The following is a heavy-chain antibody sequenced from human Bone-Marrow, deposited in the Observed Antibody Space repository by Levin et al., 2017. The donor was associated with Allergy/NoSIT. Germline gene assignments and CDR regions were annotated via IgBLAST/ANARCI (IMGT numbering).Heavy chain of an antibody. CDR3: ARDSILSWNYYYGMDV. J-gene: IGHJ6*02. CDR2: IIPILGIA. V-gene: IGHV1-69*04. CDR1: GGTFSSYT. D-gene: IGHD1-1*01. Sequence: AASVKVSCKASGGTFSSYTISWVRQAPGQGLEWMGRIIPILGIANYAQKFQGRVTITADKSTSTAYMELSSLRSEDTAVYYCARDSILSWNYYYGMDVWGQGTTVTVSS.